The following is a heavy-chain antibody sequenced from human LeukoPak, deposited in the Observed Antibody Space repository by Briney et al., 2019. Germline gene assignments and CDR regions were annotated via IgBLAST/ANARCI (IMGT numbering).Heavy chain of an antibody. CDR2: INHSGST. CDR1: GGSFSGYY. J-gene: IGHJ4*02. Sequence: YPSETLSLTCAVYGGSFSGYYWSWIRQPPGKGLEWIGEINHSGSTNYNPSLKRRVTISVDTSNNQFSLKLSSVTAADTAVYYCARGSAAGVDYWGQGNLVTVSS. D-gene: IGHD6-13*01. CDR3: ARGSAAGVDY. V-gene: IGHV4-34*01.